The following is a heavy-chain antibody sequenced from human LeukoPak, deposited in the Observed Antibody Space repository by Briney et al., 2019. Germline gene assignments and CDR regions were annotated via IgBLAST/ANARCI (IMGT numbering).Heavy chain of an antibody. CDR2: VHYSGST. CDR1: GGSISSRTYY. V-gene: IGHV4-39*02. D-gene: IGHD6-19*01. Sequence: SETLSLTCTVSGGSISSRTYYWAWIRQPPGKGLEWIGSVHYSGSTFYNPSLKSRVTISVDTSKSQFSLKLRSVTAADTAVYYCAREDGSGWSVDLFDYWGQGTLVTVSS. CDR3: AREDGSGWSVDLFDY. J-gene: IGHJ4*02.